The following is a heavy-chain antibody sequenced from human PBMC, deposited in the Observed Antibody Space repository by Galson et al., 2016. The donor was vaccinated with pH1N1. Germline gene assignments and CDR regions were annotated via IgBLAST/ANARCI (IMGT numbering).Heavy chain of an antibody. Sequence: LSLTCTVSGGSISSDDYYWSWIRQPPGKGLEWIGYIYYSGSTYYNPSLKSRVTISVDTSKNQFSLKLSSVTAADTAVYYCARFAYSDYTRFFDYWGQGTLVTVSS. CDR1: GGSISSDDYY. CDR2: IYYSGST. CDR3: ARFAYSDYTRFFDY. J-gene: IGHJ4*02. D-gene: IGHD4-11*01. V-gene: IGHV4-30-4*01.